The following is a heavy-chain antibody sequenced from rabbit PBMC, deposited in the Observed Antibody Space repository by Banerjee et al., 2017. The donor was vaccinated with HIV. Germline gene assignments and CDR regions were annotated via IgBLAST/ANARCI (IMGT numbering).Heavy chain of an antibody. D-gene: IGHD4-1*01. CDR2: IDPVVGDT. J-gene: IGHJ3*01. Sequence: QLVESGGGLVQPGGSLTLSCKASGFDFNKSGVSWVRQAPGKGLEWIGYIDPVVGDTYYATWVNGRFTISSHNAQNTLYLQLNSLTAADTATYFCVRDRNSGWGGATRLDLWGPGTLVTVS. V-gene: IGHV1S47*01. CDR3: VRDRNSGWGGATRLDL. CDR1: GFDFNKSG.